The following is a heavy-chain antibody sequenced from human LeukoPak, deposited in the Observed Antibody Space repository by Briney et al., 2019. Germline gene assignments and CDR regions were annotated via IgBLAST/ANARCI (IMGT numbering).Heavy chain of an antibody. CDR3: ARVRHSGSYYDFDY. V-gene: IGHV4-34*01. J-gene: IGHJ4*02. Sequence: SETLSLTCADYGASFSGYYWSWIRQPPGKGLEWIGEINHSGSTNYNPSLKSRVTISVDTSKNQFSLKLSSVTAADTAVYYCARVRHSGSYYDFDYWGQGTLVTVSS. D-gene: IGHD3-10*01. CDR2: INHSGST. CDR1: GASFSGYY.